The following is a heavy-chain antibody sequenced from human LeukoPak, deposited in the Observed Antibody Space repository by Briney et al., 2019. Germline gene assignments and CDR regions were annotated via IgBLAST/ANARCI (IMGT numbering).Heavy chain of an antibody. V-gene: IGHV3-15*01. CDR2: IKSKTDGGTT. Sequence: GGSLRLSCSASGFTFSNAWMSWVRQAPGKGLEWVGRIKSKTDGGTTDYAPPVKGRFTISRDDSKNTLYLQMNSLKTEDTAVYYCTTGYCSGGSCYPDAFDIWGQGKMVTVSS. CDR3: TTGYCSGGSCYPDAFDI. D-gene: IGHD2-15*01. CDR1: GFTFSNAW. J-gene: IGHJ3*02.